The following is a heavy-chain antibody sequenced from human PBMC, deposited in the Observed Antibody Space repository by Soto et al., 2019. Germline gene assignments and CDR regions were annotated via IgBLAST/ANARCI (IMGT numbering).Heavy chain of an antibody. CDR3: AKDRAPSGSYYLGLSDY. D-gene: IGHD1-26*01. Sequence: TGGSLRLSCAASGFTFSSYAVSWVRQAPGKGLEWVSAISGSGGSTYYADSVKGRFTISRDNSKNTLYLQMNSLRAEDTAVYYCAKDRAPSGSYYLGLSDYWGQGTLVTVSS. V-gene: IGHV3-23*01. CDR1: GFTFSSYA. CDR2: ISGSGGST. J-gene: IGHJ4*02.